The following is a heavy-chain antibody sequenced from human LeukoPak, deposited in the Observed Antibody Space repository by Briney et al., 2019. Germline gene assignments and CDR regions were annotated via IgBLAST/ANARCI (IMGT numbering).Heavy chain of an antibody. CDR2: IYYSGTT. J-gene: IGHJ4*02. V-gene: IGHV4-39*07. D-gene: IGHD1-14*01. Sequence: SETLSLTCTVSGGSISSSSYYWGWIRQPPGKGLEWIGSIYYSGTTNYNPSLKSRVTMSLDKSKNQFSLNLSSVTAADTAVYYCARGGGISRFDFWGQGTLVTVSS. CDR3: ARGGGISRFDF. CDR1: GGSISSSSYY.